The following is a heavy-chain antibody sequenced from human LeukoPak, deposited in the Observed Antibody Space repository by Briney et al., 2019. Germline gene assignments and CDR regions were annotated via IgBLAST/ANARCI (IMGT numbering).Heavy chain of an antibody. J-gene: IGHJ4*02. D-gene: IGHD6-13*01. CDR3: ARIYSSSWSDY. V-gene: IGHV1-18*01. CDR2: ISAYDGDT. Sequence: ASVKVSCKASGYTFSAYGISWVRQAPGQGLEWMGWISAYDGDTNYAQKLQGRVTMTTDTSTSTAYMELRSLRSDDTAVYYCARIYSSSWSDYWGQGTLVTVSS. CDR1: GYTFSAYG.